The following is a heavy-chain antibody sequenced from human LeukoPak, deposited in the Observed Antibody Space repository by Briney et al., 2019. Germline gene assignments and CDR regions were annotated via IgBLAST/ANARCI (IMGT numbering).Heavy chain of an antibody. CDR1: GGSFSGYY. CDR2: INHSGST. J-gene: IGHJ5*02. D-gene: IGHD6-25*01. Sequence: SETLSLTCAVYGGSFSGYYWSWIRQPPGKGLEWIGEINHSGSTNYNPSLKSRVTISVDMSNNQFSLKLSSVTAADTAVYYCARGRKGIAAYNWFDPWGQGTLVTVSS. CDR3: ARGRKGIAAYNWFDP. V-gene: IGHV4-34*01.